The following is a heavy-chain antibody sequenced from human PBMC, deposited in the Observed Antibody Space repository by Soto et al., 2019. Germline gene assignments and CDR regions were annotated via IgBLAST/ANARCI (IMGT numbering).Heavy chain of an antibody. CDR3: ARDLYSGYDY. V-gene: IGHV3-30-3*01. J-gene: IGHJ4*02. CDR1: GFTFSSYA. CDR2: ISYDGSNK. Sequence: QVQLVESGGGVVQPGRSLRLSCAASGFTFSSYAMHWVRQAPGKGLEWVEVISYDGSNKYYADSVKGRFTISRDNSKNTLYLQMNSLRAEDTALYYCARDLYSGYDYWGQGTLVTVSS. D-gene: IGHD5-12*01.